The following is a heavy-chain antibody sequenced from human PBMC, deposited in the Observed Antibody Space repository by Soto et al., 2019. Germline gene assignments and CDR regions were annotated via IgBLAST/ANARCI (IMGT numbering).Heavy chain of an antibody. CDR3: AKGASTTVFAFNDY. D-gene: IGHD4-17*01. J-gene: IGHJ4*02. CDR1: GFTFDDYA. Sequence: EVKLVESGGGLVQPGRSLRLSCAASGFTFDDYAMHWVRQGPGKGLEWVSSISWNSGNLGYADSVKGRFTISRDNAKNSLYLQMNSLRGEDTALYYCAKGASTTVFAFNDYWGQGTLVIVSS. CDR2: ISWNSGNL. V-gene: IGHV3-9*01.